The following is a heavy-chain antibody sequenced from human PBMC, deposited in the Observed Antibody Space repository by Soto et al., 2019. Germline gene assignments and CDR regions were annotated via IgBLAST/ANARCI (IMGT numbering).Heavy chain of an antibody. CDR3: AGAPLGYSSSHFFDR. CDR2: IYYSGST. D-gene: IGHD6-6*01. CDR1: GASVSSGSHY. J-gene: IGHJ4*02. V-gene: IGHV4-61*01. Sequence: QVQLQESGPGLVKPSETLSVTCSVSGASVSSGSHYWSWIRQSPGKGLEWIGFIYYSGSTNYNPSPRGRVPISVNTSKNLSSWRVSLVTAADRAVYFCAGAPLGYSSSHFFDRGGQEPRAPVPS.